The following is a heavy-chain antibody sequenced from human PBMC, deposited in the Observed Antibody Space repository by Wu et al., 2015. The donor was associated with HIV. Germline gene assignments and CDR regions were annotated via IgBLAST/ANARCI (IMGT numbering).Heavy chain of an antibody. V-gene: IGHV1-2*02. CDR3: ASPPCHYYYSGAP. CDR1: GYSFTGYY. J-gene: IGHJ4*02. CDR2: INPNSGGT. D-gene: IGHD3-10*01. Sequence: QVHLMQSGTEVKKPGASVKVSCKASGYSFTGYYMHWVRQAPGQGLDWMGWINPNSGGTNYAQKFQGRLTMTSDRSISTAYMELRELTSDDTAVYYCASPPCHYYYSGAPWGQGTLVTVSS.